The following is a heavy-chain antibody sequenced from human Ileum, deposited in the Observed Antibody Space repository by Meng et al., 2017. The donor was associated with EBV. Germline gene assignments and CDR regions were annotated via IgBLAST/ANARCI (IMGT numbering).Heavy chain of an antibody. Sequence: QITLKESGPSRVKPXQTXALPXXFPGFSLSTSGVGVGWIRQPPGKALEWLALIYWDDDKRYSPSLKSRLTITKDTSKNQVVLTMTNMDPVDTATYYCAHSTQSSGQRLSFDYWGQGTLVTVSS. CDR3: AHSTQSSGQRLSFDY. CDR2: IYWDDDK. CDR1: GFSLSTSGVG. D-gene: IGHD3-22*01. V-gene: IGHV2-5*02. J-gene: IGHJ4*02.